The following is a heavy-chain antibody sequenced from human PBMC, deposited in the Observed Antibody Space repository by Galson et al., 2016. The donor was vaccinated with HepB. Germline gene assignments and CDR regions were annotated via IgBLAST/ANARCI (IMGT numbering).Heavy chain of an antibody. CDR3: TIPETNWDGTGDHWFDP. CDR2: TCNRSKWWN. Sequence: CAISGDSVTNNGAAWTWIRQSPSRGLEWLGRTCNRSKWWNTNAVYVKSRITINPATSKNQFSLQRNSVTPEDTAVYYCTIPETNWDGTGDHWFDPWGQGTLVTVSA. CDR1: GDSVTNNGAA. D-gene: IGHD7-27*01. J-gene: IGHJ5*02. V-gene: IGHV6-1*01.